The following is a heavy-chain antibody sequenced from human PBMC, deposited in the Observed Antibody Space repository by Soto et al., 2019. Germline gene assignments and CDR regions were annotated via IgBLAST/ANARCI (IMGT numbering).Heavy chain of an antibody. V-gene: IGHV3-23*01. CDR3: AKDPGYCSSTSCYNWFDP. Sequence: GGSLRLSCAASGFTFSSYAMSWVRQAPGKGLEWVSAISGSGGSTYYADSVKGRFTISRDNSKNTLYLQMNSLRAEDTAVYYCAKDPGYCSSTSCYNWFDPWGQGTLVTVSS. CDR2: ISGSGGST. J-gene: IGHJ5*02. D-gene: IGHD2-2*01. CDR1: GFTFSSYA.